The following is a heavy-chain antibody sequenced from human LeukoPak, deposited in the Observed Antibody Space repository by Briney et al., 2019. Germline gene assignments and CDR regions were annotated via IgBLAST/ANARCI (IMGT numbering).Heavy chain of an antibody. Sequence: PGGSLRLSCAAYGFTFSSYGMHWVRQAPGKGLEWVAVISYDGSNKYYADSVKGRFTISRDNSKNTLYLQMNSLRAEDTAVYYCAKDYGKNFDYWGQGTLVTVSS. CDR3: AKDYGKNFDY. CDR2: ISYDGSNK. D-gene: IGHD3-10*01. CDR1: GFTFSSYG. J-gene: IGHJ4*02. V-gene: IGHV3-30*18.